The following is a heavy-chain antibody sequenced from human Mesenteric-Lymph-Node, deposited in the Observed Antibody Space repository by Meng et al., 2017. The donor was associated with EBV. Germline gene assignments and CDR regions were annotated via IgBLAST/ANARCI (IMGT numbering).Heavy chain of an antibody. J-gene: IGHJ4*02. D-gene: IGHD5-12*01. Sequence: QVQLVQSVAEVKKPGASVKVSCKASGDTFTTYGLSWVRQATGQGLEWMGWISGYNGNTNYAQRFQGRVTMTTDTSTSTAYMELRSLRSDDTAVYYCARDPLDGSGYDFNYFDYWGQGTLVTVSS. CDR3: ARDPLDGSGYDFNYFDY. V-gene: IGHV1-18*01. CDR1: GDTFTTYG. CDR2: ISGYNGNT.